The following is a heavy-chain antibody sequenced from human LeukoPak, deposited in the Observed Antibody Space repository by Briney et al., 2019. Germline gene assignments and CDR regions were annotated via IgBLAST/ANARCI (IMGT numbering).Heavy chain of an antibody. CDR3: AKGKGGTSYNYCFDY. Sequence: GGPLRLSGSPSGFGFDAYPMIWVRLAPGRGLEGVSFIHNVAATTYYADSVRGRFTVSRDNSKNTLYLEMNSLRAEDTAVYYCAKGKGGTSYNYCFDYWGQGTPVSVAS. CDR2: IHNVAATT. J-gene: IGHJ4*02. V-gene: IGHV3-23*03. D-gene: IGHD5-24*01. CDR1: GFGFDAYP.